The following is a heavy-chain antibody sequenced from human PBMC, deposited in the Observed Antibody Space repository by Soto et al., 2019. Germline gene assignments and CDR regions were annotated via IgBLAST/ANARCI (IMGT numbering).Heavy chain of an antibody. CDR1: GLTFRNHG. CDR2: ISGTGDIT. D-gene: IGHD2-2*01. J-gene: IGHJ5*02. Sequence: GGSLRLSCEVSGLTFRNHGMSWVRQAPGKGLEWVSGISGTGDITNYADSVKGRFTISRDNSKNTLYLQMNSLRAEDTAVYYCAKDLYRPRDIVVVPAAISRWFDPWGQGTLVTVSS. V-gene: IGHV3-23*01. CDR3: AKDLYRPRDIVVVPAAISRWFDP.